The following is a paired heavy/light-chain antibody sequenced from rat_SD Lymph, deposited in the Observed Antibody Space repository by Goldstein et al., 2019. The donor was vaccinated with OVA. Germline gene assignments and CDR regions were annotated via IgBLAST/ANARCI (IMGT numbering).Light chain of an antibody. CDR1: QDVDSA. Sequence: DIVMTQSPTSMSISVGDRVTMSCKASQDVDSAVDWYQQSTGQSPKLFIYKASNRYTGVPDRFTGSGSGTDFTFTITNMQAEDLAVYYCLLSNSFPPTFGGGTKLELK. J-gene: IGKJ1*01. CDR3: LLSNSFPPT. CDR2: KAS. V-gene: IGKV6S10*01.
Heavy chain of an antibody. D-gene: IGHD1-2*01. Sequence: QVNLLQSGAALMKTGASVKLSCKASGYTFTDYYIHWVKQSHGKSLEWIGSILPYSGYTNYNEKFNNQATLTVDKSTNSAYMELSKLTSEDSATYYCTRSQYYFSSSPGWFAYWGQGTLVTVSS. J-gene: IGHJ3*01. CDR2: ILPYSGYT. CDR1: GYTFTDYY. V-gene: IGHV1-38*01. CDR3: TRSQYYFSSSPGWFAY.